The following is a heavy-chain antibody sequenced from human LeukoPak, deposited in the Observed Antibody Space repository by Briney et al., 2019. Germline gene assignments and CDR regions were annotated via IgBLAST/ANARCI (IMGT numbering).Heavy chain of an antibody. CDR2: ISGSGGST. CDR3: ANRQGGAFDI. Sequence: GGSLRLSCAASGFTFSTYAMTWVRQAPGKGLEWISGISGSGGSTYYADSVKGRFTISRDNSKNTLYLQMNSLRAEDTAVYYCANRQGGAFDIWGQGTMVTVSS. V-gene: IGHV3-23*01. CDR1: GFTFSTYA. J-gene: IGHJ3*02.